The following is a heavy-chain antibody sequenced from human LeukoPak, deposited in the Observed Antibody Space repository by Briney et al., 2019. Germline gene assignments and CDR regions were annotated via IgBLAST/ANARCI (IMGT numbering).Heavy chain of an antibody. D-gene: IGHD3-10*01. CDR3: ARGVGLLWFGEPIGNWFDP. CDR1: RYTFTSYD. J-gene: IGHJ5*02. Sequence: ASVKVSCKASRYTFTSYDILWVRQATGQGLEWMGWMNPNSGNTGYAQKFQGRVTMTRNTSISTAYMELSSLRSEDTAVYYCARGVGLLWFGEPIGNWFDPWGQGTLVTVSS. V-gene: IGHV1-8*01. CDR2: MNPNSGNT.